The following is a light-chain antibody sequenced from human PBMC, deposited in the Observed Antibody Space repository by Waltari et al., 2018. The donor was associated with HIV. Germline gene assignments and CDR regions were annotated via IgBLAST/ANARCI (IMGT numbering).Light chain of an antibody. CDR3: QQYSHWPPMT. J-gene: IGKJ1*01. Sequence: ELVMTQSPVPVSVSPGERATLSCRASQSVSSRLAWYQQKPGQAPRLLIEDTSTRAIGIPARFSGSGSGTEFTLTISSLQSEDLAVYYCQQYSHWPPMTFGQGTKVEIK. CDR1: QSVSSR. V-gene: IGKV3-15*01. CDR2: DTS.